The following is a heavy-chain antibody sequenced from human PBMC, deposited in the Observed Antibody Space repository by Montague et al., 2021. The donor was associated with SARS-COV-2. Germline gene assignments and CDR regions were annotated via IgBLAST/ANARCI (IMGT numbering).Heavy chain of an antibody. CDR3: AASGRRGSSNPFHH. CDR2: ISYSGST. D-gene: IGHD4-11*01. Sequence: TLSLTCTVSGDSITSGGYFWNWIRQHPGKGLEYIGAISYSGSTYYNPSLTSRVSISMDTSKNPFSLSLHSVTAADTAVYFCAASGRRGSSNPFHHWGQGSLVTVSS. CDR1: GDSITSGGYF. J-gene: IGHJ4*02. V-gene: IGHV4-31*03.